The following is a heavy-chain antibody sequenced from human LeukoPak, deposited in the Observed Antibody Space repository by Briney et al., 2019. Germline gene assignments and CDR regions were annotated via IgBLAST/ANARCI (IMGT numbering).Heavy chain of an antibody. CDR1: GFTFKSYP. CDR2: ISAGSSSI. J-gene: IGHJ4*02. V-gene: IGHV3-21*01. CDR3: ASSGYSSLIDY. Sequence: GGSLRLSCAASGFTFKSYPMNWVRQAPGKGLEWVSSISAGSSSIYYTDSVKGRFTISRDNAKNSLYLQMNSLRAEDTAVYYCASSGYSSLIDYWGQGTLVTVSS. D-gene: IGHD3-9*01.